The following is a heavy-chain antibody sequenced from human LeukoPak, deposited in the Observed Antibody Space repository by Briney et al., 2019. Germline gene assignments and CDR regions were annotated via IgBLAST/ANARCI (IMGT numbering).Heavy chain of an antibody. CDR3: VGMAT. CDR2: MTPSSGNT. CDR1: GYTFISSD. V-gene: IGHV1-8*01. D-gene: IGHD5-24*01. Sequence: ASVKVSCKTSGYTFISSDINWVRQATGQGLEWMGWMTPSSGNTGYGQKFRGRVTMTRDTSISTAYMELSSLTSEDTAVYYCVGMATWGQGTLVTGSS. J-gene: IGHJ4*02.